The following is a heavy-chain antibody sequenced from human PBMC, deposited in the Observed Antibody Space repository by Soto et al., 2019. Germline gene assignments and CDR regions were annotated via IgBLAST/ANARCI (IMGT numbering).Heavy chain of an antibody. CDR2: TFPIFDRG. CDR3: ARRNTSGYLRYFDS. D-gene: IGHD3-22*01. J-gene: IGHJ4*02. V-gene: IGHV1-69*06. Sequence: QVQLVQSGAEVKKPGSSVKVSCKASGGTFSSYPITWVRQAPGQGLEWMGGTFPIFDRGNYAQKFQGRLTITTDKSTNTAYMELSSLRSEDTAVYYCARRNTSGYLRYFDSWGQGTPVTVSS. CDR1: GGTFSSYP.